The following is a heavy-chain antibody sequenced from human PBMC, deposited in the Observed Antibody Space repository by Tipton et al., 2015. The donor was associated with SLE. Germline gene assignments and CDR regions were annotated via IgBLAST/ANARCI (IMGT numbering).Heavy chain of an antibody. D-gene: IGHD6-6*01. V-gene: IGHV4-34*01. J-gene: IGHJ4*02. CDR2: VNHSGST. CDR3: AATPRQSVDY. CDR1: GGSFSGYY. Sequence: TLSLTCAVYGGSFSGYYWSWIRQPPGKGLEWIGEVNHSGSTNYNPSLESRVTIFVDTSKNQFSLKLKSVTAADTAVYYCAATPRQSVDYWGQGTLVIVSS.